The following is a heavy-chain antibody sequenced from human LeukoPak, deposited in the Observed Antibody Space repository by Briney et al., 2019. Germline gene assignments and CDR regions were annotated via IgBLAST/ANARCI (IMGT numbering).Heavy chain of an antibody. CDR3: ARDRADFWSGYQLYYFDY. CDR1: GGSISSVSYY. D-gene: IGHD3-3*01. V-gene: IGHV4-61*02. Sequence: SQTLSLTCTVSGGSISSVSYYWSWIRQPAGKGLAWIGRIYTSGSTNYNPSLKSRVTISVDTSKNQFSLKLSSVTAADTAVYYCARDRADFWSGYQLYYFDYWGQGTLVTVSS. J-gene: IGHJ4*02. CDR2: IYTSGST.